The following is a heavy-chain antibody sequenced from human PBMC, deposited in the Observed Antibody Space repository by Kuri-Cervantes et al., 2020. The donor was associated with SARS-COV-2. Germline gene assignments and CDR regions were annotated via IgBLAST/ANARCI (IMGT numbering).Heavy chain of an antibody. Sequence: SVKVSCKASGYTFTSYGISWVRQAPGQGLEWMGGIIPIFGTAIYAQKFQGRVTMTEDTSTDTAYMELSSLRSEDTAVYYCATGSPLSGFHNWFDPWGQGTLVTVSS. CDR3: ATGSPLSGFHNWFDP. D-gene: IGHD3-10*01. J-gene: IGHJ5*02. CDR1: GYTFTSYG. CDR2: IIPIFGTA. V-gene: IGHV1-69*06.